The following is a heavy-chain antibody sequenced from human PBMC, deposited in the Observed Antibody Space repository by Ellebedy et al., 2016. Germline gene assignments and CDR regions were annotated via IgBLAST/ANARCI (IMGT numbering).Heavy chain of an antibody. J-gene: IGHJ5*02. CDR1: GFTLSNYT. CDR2: ITPTSSHL. CDR3: AREDYRTFDP. V-gene: IGHV3-21*01. Sequence: GESLKISXAASGFTLSNYTMIWVRQAPGKGLEWVSRITPTSSHLYYADSLKGRFTISRDNSKNSLYLQMNSLRAEDTAVYYCAREDYRTFDPWGQGTLVTVSS. D-gene: IGHD4-11*01.